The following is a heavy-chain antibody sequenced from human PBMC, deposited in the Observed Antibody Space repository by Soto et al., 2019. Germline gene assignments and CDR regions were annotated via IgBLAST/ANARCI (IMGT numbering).Heavy chain of an antibody. CDR1: GYTFTSYY. D-gene: IGHD3-22*01. V-gene: IGHV1-18*04. CDR2: ISAYNGNT. Sequence: GASVKVSCKASGYTFTSYYMHWVRQAPGQGFEWMGWISAYNGNTNYAQKLQGRVTMTTDTSTSTAYMELSSLRSEDTAVYYCARDVFGYYVSSGYYLLHGMYVWGQGTTVTVSS. CDR3: ARDVFGYYVSSGYYLLHGMYV. J-gene: IGHJ6*02.